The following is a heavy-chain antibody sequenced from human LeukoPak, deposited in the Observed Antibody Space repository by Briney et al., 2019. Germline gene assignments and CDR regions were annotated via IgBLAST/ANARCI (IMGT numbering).Heavy chain of an antibody. V-gene: IGHV4-4*02. CDR1: GGSISGSNW. CDR3: AHDQGETTTAYYQSGRHDGFDI. J-gene: IGHJ3*02. Sequence: SETLSLTCTVSGGSISGSNWWTWVRRPPGKGLEWIGEIYHSGSTHYNPSLRSRVTISVSKSKIQFSLKMSSVTASDPAVCFFAHDQGETTTAYYQSGRHDGFDIWGQGTMVTLSS. CDR2: IYHSGST. D-gene: IGHD4-11*01.